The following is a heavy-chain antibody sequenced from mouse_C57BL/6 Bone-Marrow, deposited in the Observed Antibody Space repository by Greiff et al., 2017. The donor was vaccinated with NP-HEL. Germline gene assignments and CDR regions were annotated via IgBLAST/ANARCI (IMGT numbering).Heavy chain of an antibody. CDR3: ARLLIYYDYDEGFAY. J-gene: IGHJ3*01. V-gene: IGHV4-1*01. Sequence: EVQLLQSGGGLVQPGGSLKLSCAASGIDFSRYWMSWVRRAPGKGLEWIGEINPDSSTINYAPSLKDKFIISRDNAKNTLYLQMSKVRSEDTALYYCARLLIYYDYDEGFAYWGQGTLVTVSA. CDR2: INPDSSTI. CDR1: GIDFSRYW. D-gene: IGHD2-4*01.